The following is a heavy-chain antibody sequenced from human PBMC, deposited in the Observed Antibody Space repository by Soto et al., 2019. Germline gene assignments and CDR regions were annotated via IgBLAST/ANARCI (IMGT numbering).Heavy chain of an antibody. CDR1: GFTFSSYG. CDR2: IWYDGSNK. D-gene: IGHD2-21*02. J-gene: IGHJ3*02. Sequence: QVQLVESGGGVVQPGRSLRLSCAASGFTFSSYGMHGVGQAQGKGLEWVAVIWYDGSNKYYADSVKGRFTISRDNSKNTLYLQMNSLRAEDTAVYYCAREIVVVTASAFDIWGQGTMVTVSS. CDR3: AREIVVVTASAFDI. V-gene: IGHV3-33*01.